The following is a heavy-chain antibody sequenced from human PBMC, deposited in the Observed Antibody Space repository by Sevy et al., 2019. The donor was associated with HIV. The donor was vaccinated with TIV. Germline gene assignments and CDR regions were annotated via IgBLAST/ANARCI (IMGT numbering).Heavy chain of an antibody. V-gene: IGHV3-49*03. Sequence: GGSLRLSCTTSGFTFDDYAMSWFRQAPGKGLEWVAFITRNSYEAYGGTTDYGASGKGRFIISRDDSKSIAYLQMNSLKTEDTGVYYCTRGLATADTPEYYFDYWGRGTLVTVSS. D-gene: IGHD5-12*01. J-gene: IGHJ4*02. CDR2: ITRNSYEAYGGTT. CDR1: GFTFDDYA. CDR3: TRGLATADTPEYYFDY.